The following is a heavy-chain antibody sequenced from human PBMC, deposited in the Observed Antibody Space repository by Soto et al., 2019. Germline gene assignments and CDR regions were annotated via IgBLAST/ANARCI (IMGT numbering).Heavy chain of an antibody. CDR1: GFTFSTYW. CDR3: TRNFGPFDY. V-gene: IGHV3-7*04. CDR2: INQDGSEK. Sequence: GGSLRLSCAASGFTFSTYWVTWVRLAPGKGLEWVANINQDGSEKYYVDSVRGRFTISRDNAKNSLYLQMNNLRAEDTAVYYSTRNFGPFDYWGQGILVTVSS. J-gene: IGHJ4*02. D-gene: IGHD3-10*01.